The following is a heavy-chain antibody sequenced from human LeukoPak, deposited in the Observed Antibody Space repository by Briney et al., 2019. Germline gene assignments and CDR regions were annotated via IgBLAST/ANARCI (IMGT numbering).Heavy chain of an antibody. Sequence: GGSLRLSCAASGFTFSSYEMNWVRQAPGKGLEWVSYISSSGSTIYYADSVKGRFTISRDNAKNSLYLQMNGLRAEDTAVYYCARGRRWFGELLLDYWGQGTLVTVSS. D-gene: IGHD3-10*01. CDR1: GFTFSSYE. CDR2: ISSSGSTI. CDR3: ARGRRWFGELLLDY. J-gene: IGHJ4*02. V-gene: IGHV3-48*03.